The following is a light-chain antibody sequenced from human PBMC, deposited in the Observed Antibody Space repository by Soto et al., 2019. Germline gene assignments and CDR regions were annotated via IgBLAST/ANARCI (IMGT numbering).Light chain of an antibody. CDR2: DIN. CDR3: LLSYSGPSI. CDR1: TGTVTSGHY. Sequence: QAVVTQEPSLTVSPGGTVTLTCGSSTGTVTSGHYPYWFQVKPGQAPRTLLYDINNKHSWTPARFSGSLLGGKAALTLSGAQPEDEADYYCLLSYSGPSIFGRGTQRTVL. J-gene: IGLJ7*01. V-gene: IGLV7-46*01.